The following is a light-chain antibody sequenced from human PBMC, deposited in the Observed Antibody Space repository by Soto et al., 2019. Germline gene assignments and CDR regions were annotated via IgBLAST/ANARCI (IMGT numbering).Light chain of an antibody. CDR1: QSVGTS. V-gene: IGKV3-11*01. J-gene: IGKJ1*01. Sequence: DIVLTQSPATLSLSPGDRATLSCRASQSVGTSLAWYKQQPGQAPRLLIHDAAYRASGIPERFRGSGSGTAFSLSISSLEPDDFAVYYCQHRSSWTRSCGRGTKVEV. CDR2: DAA. CDR3: QHRSSWTRS.